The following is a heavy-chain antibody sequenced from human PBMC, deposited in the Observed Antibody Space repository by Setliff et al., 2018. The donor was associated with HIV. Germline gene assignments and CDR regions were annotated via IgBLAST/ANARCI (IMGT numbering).Heavy chain of an antibody. V-gene: IGHV1-69*13. CDR3: ATNPEMATINYYYYYMGV. D-gene: IGHD5-12*01. Sequence: SVNVSCKASGGTFRTFGISWVRQAPGQGLEWMGGSIPIFGTAKYAQKFQGRVTITADESTSTAYMELSSLRSEDTAVYYCATNPEMATINYYYYYMGVWGKGTTVTVSS. J-gene: IGHJ6*03. CDR2: SIPIFGTA. CDR1: GGTFRTFG.